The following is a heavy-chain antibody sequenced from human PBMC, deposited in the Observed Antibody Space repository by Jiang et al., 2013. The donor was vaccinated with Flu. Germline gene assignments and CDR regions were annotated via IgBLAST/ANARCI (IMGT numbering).Heavy chain of an antibody. CDR2: VYWDDDK. V-gene: IGHV2-5*02. CDR3: ALGIADRPLLLVS. D-gene: IGHD6-6*01. Sequence: TQTLTLTCTFSGFSLITSGVGVSWIRRPPGKALEWLALVYWDDDKRYSPSLKSRLTITKDNSKNQVVLTLTNMVPVDTGTYYCALGIADRPLLLVSWGQGTLVTVSS. J-gene: IGHJ5*02. CDR1: GFSLITSGVG.